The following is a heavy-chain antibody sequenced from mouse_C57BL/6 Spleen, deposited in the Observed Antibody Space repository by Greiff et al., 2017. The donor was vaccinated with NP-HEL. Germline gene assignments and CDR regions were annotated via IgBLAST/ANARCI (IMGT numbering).Heavy chain of an antibody. CDR3: ARPNPTVGGAMDY. J-gene: IGHJ4*01. D-gene: IGHD1-1*01. CDR2: INPDSSTI. V-gene: IGHV4-1*01. CDR1: GIDFSRYW. Sequence: EVKLLESGGGLVQPGGSLKLSCAASGIDFSRYWMSWVRRAPGKGLEWIGEINPDSSTINYAPSLKDKFIISRDNAKNTLYLQMSKVRSEDTALYYCARPNPTVGGAMDYWGQGTSVTVSS.